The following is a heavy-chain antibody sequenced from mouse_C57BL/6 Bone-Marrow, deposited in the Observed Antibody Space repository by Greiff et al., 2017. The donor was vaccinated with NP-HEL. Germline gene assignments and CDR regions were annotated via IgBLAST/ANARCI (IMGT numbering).Heavy chain of an antibody. CDR2: ILPSIGRT. Sequence: VQLQESGSELRSPGSSVKLSCKDFDSEVFPIAYMSWVRQKPGHGFEWIGGILPSIGRTIYGEKFEDKATLDADTLSNTAYLELNSLTSEDSAIYYCARGDKLLGGSSDPWYFDVWGTGTTVTVSS. J-gene: IGHJ1*03. CDR3: ARGDKLLGGSSDPWYFDV. CDR1: DSEVFPIAY. D-gene: IGHD1-1*01. V-gene: IGHV15-2*01.